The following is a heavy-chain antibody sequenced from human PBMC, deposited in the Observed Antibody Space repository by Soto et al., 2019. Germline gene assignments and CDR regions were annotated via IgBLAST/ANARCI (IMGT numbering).Heavy chain of an antibody. V-gene: IGHV1-46*03. J-gene: IGHJ4*02. CDR3: ARARVYNWNDADFDY. D-gene: IGHD1-20*01. CDR2: INPSGGST. CDR1: GNTFPRYY. Sequence: ASVKVSWKGSGNTFPRYYMHWGRQAPGQGLEWMGIINPSGGSTSYAQKFQGRVTMTRDTSTSTVYMELSSLRSEDTAVYYCARARVYNWNDADFDYWGQGTLVTVSS.